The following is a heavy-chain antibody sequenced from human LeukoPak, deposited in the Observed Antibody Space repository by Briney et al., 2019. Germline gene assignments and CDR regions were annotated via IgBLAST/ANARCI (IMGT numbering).Heavy chain of an antibody. D-gene: IGHD2-8*01. CDR3: ARSYLVFNWFDP. V-gene: IGHV1-69*05. Sequence: SVKVSCKASGGTFNNYAISWVRQAPGQGLEWMGGVIPIFGTTNYTQNWQGRVTFTTDESTNTAYMELSGLRFEDTAVYYCARSYLVFNWFDPWGQGTLVIVSS. J-gene: IGHJ5*02. CDR1: GGTFNNYA. CDR2: VIPIFGTT.